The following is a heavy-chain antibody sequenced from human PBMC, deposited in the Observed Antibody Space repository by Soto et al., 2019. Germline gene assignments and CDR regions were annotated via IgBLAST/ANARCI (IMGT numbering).Heavy chain of an antibody. CDR1: GFTFSSYA. J-gene: IGHJ3*02. D-gene: IGHD1-7*01. Sequence: GGSLRLSCAASGFTFSSYAMSWVRQAPGKGLEWVSAISGSGGSTYYADSVKGRFTISRDNSKNTLYLQMNSLRAEDTAVYYCAKDFVHANWNLYPHDFDIWGQGTMVTVSS. V-gene: IGHV3-23*01. CDR2: ISGSGGST. CDR3: AKDFVHANWNLYPHDFDI.